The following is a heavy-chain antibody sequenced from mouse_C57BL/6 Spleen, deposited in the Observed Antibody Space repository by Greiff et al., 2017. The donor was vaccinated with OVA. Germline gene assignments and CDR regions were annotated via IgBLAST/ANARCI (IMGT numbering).Heavy chain of an antibody. D-gene: IGHD2-1*01. CDR1: GYTFTSYW. J-gene: IGHJ1*03. Sequence: QVQLQQPGAELVKPGASVKVSCKASGYTFTSYWMHWVKQRPGQGLEWIGRIHPSDSDTNYNQKFKGKATLTVDKSSRTAYMQLSSLTSEHSAVYYCENLGRSTMVRGDWYFDVWGTGTTVTVSS. V-gene: IGHV1-74*01. CDR3: ENLGRSTMVRGDWYFDV. CDR2: IHPSDSDT.